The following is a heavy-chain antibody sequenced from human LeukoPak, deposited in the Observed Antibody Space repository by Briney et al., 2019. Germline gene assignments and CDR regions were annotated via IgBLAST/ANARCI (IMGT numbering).Heavy chain of an antibody. CDR1: GGTFSSYA. J-gene: IGHJ4*02. Sequence: GASVKVSCKASGGTFSSYAISWVRQAPGQGLEWMGGIIPIFGTANYAQKFQGRVTITTDESTSTAYMELSSLRSEDTAVYYCARVAQGSSSPYDYWGQGTLVTVSS. V-gene: IGHV1-69*05. CDR2: IIPIFGTA. CDR3: ARVAQGSSSPYDY. D-gene: IGHD6-6*01.